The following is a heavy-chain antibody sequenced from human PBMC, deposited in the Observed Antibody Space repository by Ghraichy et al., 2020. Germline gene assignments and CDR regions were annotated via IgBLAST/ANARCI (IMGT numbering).Heavy chain of an antibody. CDR1: GGSISNYY. CDR2: IYTSGRTT. V-gene: IGHV4-4*09. CDR3: ARGVLSGGYYYGLDV. J-gene: IGHJ6*02. D-gene: IGHD7-27*01. Sequence: SETLSLTCSVSGGSISNYYWSWIRQPPGKGLEWIGYIYTSGRTTDYNPSLKSRVTISVDTSKNQFSLKLSSVTAADTAIYYCARGVLSGGYYYGLDVWGQGTTVTVSS.